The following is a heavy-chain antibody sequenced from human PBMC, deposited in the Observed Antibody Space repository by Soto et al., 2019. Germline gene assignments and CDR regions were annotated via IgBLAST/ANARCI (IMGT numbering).Heavy chain of an antibody. D-gene: IGHD3-16*02. CDR2: IKSKNDGGTT. V-gene: IGHV3-15*07. Sequence: PGGSLRLSCAASGFTFSNAWINWVRQVPGKGLEWVGRIKSKNDGGTTDFAAPVKGRFAISRDDSENMVYLRMNSLKTEDTAVYYCTSYSYITIVIVRFYYWGHGSLVTVSS. CDR3: TSYSYITIVIVRFYY. J-gene: IGHJ4*01. CDR1: GFTFSNAW.